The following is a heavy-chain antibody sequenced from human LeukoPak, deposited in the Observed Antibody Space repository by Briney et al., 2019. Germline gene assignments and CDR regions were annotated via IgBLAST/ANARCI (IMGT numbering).Heavy chain of an antibody. CDR1: RFTVSSNY. D-gene: IGHD3-22*01. Sequence: RGCLRLSCAASRFTVSSNYMRWVRQAPGKGLEWVSVIYSGGSTYYADSVTGRFTISRDNSKNTLYLQMNSLRAEDTAVYYCARAGGFAYADTKVIGAFDIWGQGTMVTVSS. V-gene: IGHV3-53*01. J-gene: IGHJ3*02. CDR3: ARAGGFAYADTKVIGAFDI. CDR2: IYSGGST.